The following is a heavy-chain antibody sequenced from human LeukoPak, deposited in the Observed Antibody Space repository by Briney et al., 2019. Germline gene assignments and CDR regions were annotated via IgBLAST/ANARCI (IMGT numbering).Heavy chain of an antibody. J-gene: IGHJ4*02. D-gene: IGHD3-3*01. CDR1: GFTFSSYW. CDR2: IKQDGSEK. V-gene: IGHV3-7*01. Sequence: GGSLRLSCAASGFTFSSYWMSWVRQAPGKGLEWVANIKQDGSEKYYVDPVKGRFTISRDNAKNSLYLQMNSLRAEDTAVYYCARARFGVVLSTPDSVVYFDYWGQGTLVTVSS. CDR3: ARARFGVVLSTPDSVVYFDY.